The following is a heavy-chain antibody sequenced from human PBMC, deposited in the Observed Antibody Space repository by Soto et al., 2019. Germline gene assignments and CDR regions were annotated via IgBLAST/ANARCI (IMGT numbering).Heavy chain of an antibody. CDR2: ISYDGSNK. D-gene: IGHD2-15*01. V-gene: IGHV3-30-3*01. J-gene: IGHJ4*02. Sequence: GGSLRLSCAASGFTFSSYAMHWVRQAPGKGLEWVAVISYDGSNKYYADSVKGRFTISRDNSKNTLYLQMNSLRAEDTAVYYCARAFIAFDYWGQGTLVTVSS. CDR1: GFTFSSYA. CDR3: ARAFIAFDY.